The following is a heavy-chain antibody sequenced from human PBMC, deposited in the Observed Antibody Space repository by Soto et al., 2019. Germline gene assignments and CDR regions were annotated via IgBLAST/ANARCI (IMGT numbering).Heavy chain of an antibody. Sequence: QVQLVQSGAEVKKPGASVKVSCKASGYTITSYDINWVRQATGQGLEWMGWMNPNSGNTGYAQKFQGRVTMTRNTSISTAYMELSSLRSEDTAVYYCASMILGVIATHAESYWGHGTLVTVSS. CDR2: MNPNSGNT. J-gene: IGHJ4*01. D-gene: IGHD3-10*01. V-gene: IGHV1-8*01. CDR3: ASMILGVIATHAESY. CDR1: GYTITSYD.